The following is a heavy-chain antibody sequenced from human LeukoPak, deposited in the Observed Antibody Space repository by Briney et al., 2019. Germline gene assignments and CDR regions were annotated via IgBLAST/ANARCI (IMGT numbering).Heavy chain of an antibody. CDR3: ASFFLDSSGPLPDY. J-gene: IGHJ4*02. Sequence: PSQTLSLTCTVSGGSISNGDYYWSWIRQPPGKGLEWIGYIYYSGSTYYNPSLKSRVTISVDTSKNQFSLRLSSVTAADTAVYYCASFFLDSSGPLPDYWGQGTLVTVSS. V-gene: IGHV4-30-4*08. CDR2: IYYSGST. D-gene: IGHD3-22*01. CDR1: GGSISNGDYY.